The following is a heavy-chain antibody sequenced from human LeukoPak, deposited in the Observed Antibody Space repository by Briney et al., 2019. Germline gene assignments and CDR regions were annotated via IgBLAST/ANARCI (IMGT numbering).Heavy chain of an antibody. CDR1: GASISSSY. V-gene: IGHV4-59*01. J-gene: IGHJ3*02. Sequence: SGTLSLTCTVSGASISSSYWSWVRQPPGKRLEWIGFIYYNGNTNSNPSLKSRVTISVDASKNQFSLKLTSVTAADTAVYYCVRGNYDNRGYSNAFDIWGQGAMVTVSS. CDR2: IYYNGNT. D-gene: IGHD3-22*01. CDR3: VRGNYDNRGYSNAFDI.